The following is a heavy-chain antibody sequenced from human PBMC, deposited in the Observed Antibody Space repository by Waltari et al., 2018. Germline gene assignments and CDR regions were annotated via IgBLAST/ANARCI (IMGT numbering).Heavy chain of an antibody. V-gene: IGHV4-34*01. Sequence: QVQLQQWGAGLLKPSETLSLTCAVYGGSFSGYYWSWIRQPPGKGLEWIGEINHSGSTNYNPSLKIRVTIALDTSKNQFSLKLSSVTAADTAVYYCARGTNGDYDYYYGMDVWGQGTTVTVSS. D-gene: IGHD2-8*01. CDR1: GGSFSGYY. J-gene: IGHJ6*02. CDR2: INHSGST. CDR3: ARGTNGDYDYYYGMDV.